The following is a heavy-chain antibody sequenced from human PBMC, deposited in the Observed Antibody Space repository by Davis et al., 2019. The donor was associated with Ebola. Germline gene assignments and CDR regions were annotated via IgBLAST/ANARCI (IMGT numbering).Heavy chain of an antibody. Sequence: ASVKVSCKASGYTFTSYYMHWVRQAPGQGLEWMGIINPSGGSTSYAQKFQGRVTMTRNTSISTAYMELSSLRSEDTAVYYCARGHTYGRWDDWFDPWGQGTLVTVSS. CDR3: ARGHTYGRWDDWFDP. V-gene: IGHV1-46*01. D-gene: IGHD5-18*01. CDR1: GYTFTSYY. J-gene: IGHJ5*02. CDR2: INPSGGST.